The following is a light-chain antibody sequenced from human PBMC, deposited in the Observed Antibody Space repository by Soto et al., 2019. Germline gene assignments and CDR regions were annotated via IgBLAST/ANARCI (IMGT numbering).Light chain of an antibody. J-gene: IGKJ4*01. V-gene: IGKV1-39*01. Sequence: DIQMTQSPSSLSASIGAIGTITCQASQNITNNLSWYQQKPGKAPNILIYHASSLESGVPSRFSGSGSGTDFNLTISGLQPEDIATYYCQQAHSFTFTFGGGTKVDIK. CDR1: QNITNN. CDR3: QQAHSFTFT. CDR2: HAS.